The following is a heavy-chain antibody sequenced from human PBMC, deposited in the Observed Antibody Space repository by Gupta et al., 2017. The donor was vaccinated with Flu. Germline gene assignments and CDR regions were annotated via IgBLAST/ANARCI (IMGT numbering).Heavy chain of an antibody. CDR2: IIPVFGPT. J-gene: IGHJ4*02. V-gene: IGHV1-69*01. CDR1: GVSFSAYA. Sequence: QVHLVQSGAEVKQPGSSVPLSCKTSGVSFSAYAINWVRQAPGQGLEWLGGIIPVFGPTKYAQKFQGRVAITADESTTTVYMEFGSLRSDDTAVYYCARKGGGHCSGGSCYSLDFWGQGTPVTVSS. D-gene: IGHD2-15*01. CDR3: ARKGGGHCSGGSCYSLDF.